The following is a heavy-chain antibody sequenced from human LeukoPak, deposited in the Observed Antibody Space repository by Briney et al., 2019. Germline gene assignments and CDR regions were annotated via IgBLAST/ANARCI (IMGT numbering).Heavy chain of an antibody. J-gene: IGHJ4*02. CDR1: GFTLSDSA. D-gene: IGHD2-2*01. CDR2: IRSKAKSYAT. V-gene: IGHV3-73*01. CDR3: TTISDIVVVPTDY. Sequence: PGGSLRLSGAASGFTLSDSAMHWVRQASGKGLEWVGRIRSKAKSYATIYAASVKGRFTLSRDDSKNTAYLQMNSLITEDTAVYYCTTISDIVVVPTDYWGQGTLVTVSS.